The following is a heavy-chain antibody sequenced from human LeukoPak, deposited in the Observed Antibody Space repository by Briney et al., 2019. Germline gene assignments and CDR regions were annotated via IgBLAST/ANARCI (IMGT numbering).Heavy chain of an antibody. CDR3: TTDQTPGDYYYHYGMDV. CDR1: RFTFSNAW. J-gene: IGHJ6*02. V-gene: IGHV3-15*01. CDR2: FKRKNDDGIT. D-gene: IGHD2-2*01. Sequence: SGGSLTLSCAACRFTFSNAWMRWLRQAPGKGVEWVGRFKRKNDDGITDYAAPVKGRFTLPRDHSKNPLYLQMNRLKTEDTAVYYCTTDQTPGDYYYHYGMDVWGQGTTVTVSS.